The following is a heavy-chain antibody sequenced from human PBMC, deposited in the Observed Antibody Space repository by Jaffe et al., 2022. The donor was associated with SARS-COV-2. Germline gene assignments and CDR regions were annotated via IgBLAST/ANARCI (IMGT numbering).Heavy chain of an antibody. D-gene: IGHD2-2*01. CDR2: IYYSGST. Sequence: QLQLQESGPGLVKPSETLSLTCTVSGGSISSSSYYWGWIRQPPGKGLEWIGSIYYSGSTYYNPSLKSRVTISVDTSKNQFSLKLSSVTAADTAVYYCARTGGLYCSSTSCYAVYFDYWGQGTLVTVSS. CDR3: ARTGGLYCSSTSCYAVYFDY. V-gene: IGHV4-39*01. CDR1: GGSISSSSYY. J-gene: IGHJ4*02.